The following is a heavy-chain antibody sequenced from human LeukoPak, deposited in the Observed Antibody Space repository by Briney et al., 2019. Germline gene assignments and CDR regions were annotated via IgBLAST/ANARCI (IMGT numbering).Heavy chain of an antibody. D-gene: IGHD4-23*01. CDR3: ARVGTWELQRVFDF. CDR1: GFASSSYW. Sequence: GGSLILSCATSGFASSSYWMTWVRQVPGKGLEWVANINREGNEKYYVDSVKGRFTISRDNAKNSVDLQMDSLRVEDTAVYYCARVGTWELQRVFDFWGQGTLVTVSS. J-gene: IGHJ4*02. CDR2: INREGNEK. V-gene: IGHV3-7*01.